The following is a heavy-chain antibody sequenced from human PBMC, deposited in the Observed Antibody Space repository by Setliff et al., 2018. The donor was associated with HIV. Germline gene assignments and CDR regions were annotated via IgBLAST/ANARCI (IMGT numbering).Heavy chain of an antibody. CDR1: GFTFSSYC. CDR2: ISRSSTTI. CDR3: ARGCDAVSFDSSGYYEDAFDI. D-gene: IGHD3-22*01. Sequence: PGESLKISCVASGFTFSSYCMNWVRQAPGKGLEWVSYISRSSTTIYYADSVKGRFTISRDNSKNSLYLQMNSLRAEDTAVYYCARGCDAVSFDSSGYYEDAFDIWGQGTMVTVSS. J-gene: IGHJ3*02. V-gene: IGHV3-48*01.